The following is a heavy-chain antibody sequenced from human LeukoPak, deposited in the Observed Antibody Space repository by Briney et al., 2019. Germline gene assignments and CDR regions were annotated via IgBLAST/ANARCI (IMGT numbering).Heavy chain of an antibody. CDR3: ARGHYYYDSSGYLEYYYYGMDV. V-gene: IGHV4-34*01. J-gene: IGHJ6*02. CDR1: GGSFSGYY. CDR2: INHSGST. D-gene: IGHD3-22*01. Sequence: PSETLSLTCAVYGGSFSGYYWSWIRQPPGKGLEWIGEINHSGSTNYNPSLKSRVTISVDTSKNQFSLKLSSVTAADTAVYYCARGHYYYDSSGYLEYYYYGMDVWGQGTTVTVSS.